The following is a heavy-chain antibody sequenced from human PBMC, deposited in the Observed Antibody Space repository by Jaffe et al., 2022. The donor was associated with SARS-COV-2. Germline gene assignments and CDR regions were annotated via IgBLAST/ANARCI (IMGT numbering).Heavy chain of an antibody. V-gene: IGHV3-9*01. J-gene: IGHJ4*02. CDR1: GFTFDDYA. D-gene: IGHD2-21*01. CDR3: AKDIYPSSMGPYHY. CDR2: ISWNSGSI. Sequence: EVQLVESGGGLVQPGRSLRLSCAASGFTFDDYAMHWVRQAPGKGLEWVSGISWNSGSIGYADSVKGRFTISRDNAKNSLYLQMNSLRAEDTALYYCAKDIYPSSMGPYHYWGQGTLVTVSS.